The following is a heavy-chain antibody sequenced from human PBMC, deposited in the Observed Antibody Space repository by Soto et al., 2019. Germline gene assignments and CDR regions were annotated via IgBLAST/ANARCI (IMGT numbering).Heavy chain of an antibody. V-gene: IGHV1-18*01. Sequence: QVQLVQSGAEVKKPGASVKVSCKASGYTFTSYGISWVRQAPGQGLEWMGWISAYNGNTKYAQKLLGRVTMTTATSTSTASMELRSLRSDDTVVYYCAREPNYLDYWGQGPLVTVSS. CDR2: ISAYNGNT. CDR1: GYTFTSYG. J-gene: IGHJ4*02. CDR3: AREPNYLDY.